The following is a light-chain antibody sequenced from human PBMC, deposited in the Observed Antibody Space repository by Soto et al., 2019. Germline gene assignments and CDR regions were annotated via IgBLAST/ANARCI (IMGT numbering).Light chain of an antibody. Sequence: EIVLTQSPTTLSLSPGERATLSCRASQSVSTYLAWYQQTPGQAPSLLIYDASNRATRIPTRFSGSGSGTDFTITISSVEPEDFEVYYCQHRADWPLTFGGGTRVEIK. CDR3: QHRADWPLT. V-gene: IGKV3-11*01. CDR2: DAS. CDR1: QSVSTY. J-gene: IGKJ4*01.